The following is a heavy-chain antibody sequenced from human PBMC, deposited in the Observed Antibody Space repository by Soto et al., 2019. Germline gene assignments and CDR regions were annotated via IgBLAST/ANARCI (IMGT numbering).Heavy chain of an antibody. CDR3: ANGWFGELTPYYYMDV. V-gene: IGHV3-23*01. CDR2: ISDSGRST. J-gene: IGHJ6*03. CDR1: GFTFSNYA. Sequence: EVQLLESGGGLVQPGGSLRVSCEASGFTFSNYAMTWVRQAPGRGLEWVSTISDSGRSTHYADSVKGRFTISRDNSKNSLYLQMNSLRAEDTAVYYCANGWFGELTPYYYMDVWGKGTTVTVSS. D-gene: IGHD3-10*01.